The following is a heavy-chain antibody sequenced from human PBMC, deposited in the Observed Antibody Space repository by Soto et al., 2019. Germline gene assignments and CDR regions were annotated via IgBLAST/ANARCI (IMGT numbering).Heavy chain of an antibody. J-gene: IGHJ4*02. CDR3: ASGSQYYDSSAELYYFDY. Sequence: PGESLKISCKGSGYSFTSYCIGWVRQMPGKGLEWMGIIYPGDSDTRYSPSLQGQVTISADKSISTAYLQWSSLKASDTAMYYCASGSQYYDSSAELYYFDYWGQGTLVTVS. CDR2: IYPGDSDT. D-gene: IGHD3-22*01. V-gene: IGHV5-51*01. CDR1: GYSFTSYC.